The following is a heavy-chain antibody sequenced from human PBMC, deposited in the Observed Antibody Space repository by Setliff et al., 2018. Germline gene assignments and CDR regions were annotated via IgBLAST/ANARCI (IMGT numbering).Heavy chain of an antibody. D-gene: IGHD3-16*01. J-gene: IGHJ4*02. CDR3: ARVRVVQGYYEFDS. Sequence: SETLSLTCTVYGGSFSDYYWGWVRQSPGKGLDWIGEINHSGTTNYDPSLEGRISISVDTSKRQFSLKLSSVTAADTATYYCARVRVVQGYYEFDSWGQGTLVTVSS. CDR2: INHSGTT. CDR1: GGSFSDYY. V-gene: IGHV4-34*01.